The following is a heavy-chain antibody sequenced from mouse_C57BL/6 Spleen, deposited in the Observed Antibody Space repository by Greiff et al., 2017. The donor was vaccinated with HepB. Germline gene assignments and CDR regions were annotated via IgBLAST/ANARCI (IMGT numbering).Heavy chain of an antibody. CDR2: ISSGGSYT. CDR1: GFTFSSYG. Sequence: EVKLMESGGDLVKPGGSLKLSCAASGFTFSSYGMSWVRQTPDKRLEWVATISSGGSYTYYPDSVKGRFTISRDNSKSTLYLQMSSLKSEDTAMYYCARHGELRHYAMDYWGQGTSVTVSS. CDR3: ARHGELRHYAMDY. V-gene: IGHV5-6*01. J-gene: IGHJ4*01. D-gene: IGHD2-4*01.